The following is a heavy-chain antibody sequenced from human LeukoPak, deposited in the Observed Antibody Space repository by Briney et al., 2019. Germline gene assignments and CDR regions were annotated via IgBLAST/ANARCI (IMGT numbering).Heavy chain of an antibody. CDR3: ARLRSGTSPDY. CDR1: GRSISSSSYY. J-gene: IGHJ4*02. V-gene: IGHV4-39*01. D-gene: IGHD2-2*01. Sequence: PSETLSLTCTVSGRSISSSSYYWGWIRQPPGKGLEWIGSIYYSGSTYYNPSLKSRVTISVDTSKNQFSLKLSSVTAADTAVYYCARLRSGTSPDYWGQGTLVTVSS. CDR2: IYYSGST.